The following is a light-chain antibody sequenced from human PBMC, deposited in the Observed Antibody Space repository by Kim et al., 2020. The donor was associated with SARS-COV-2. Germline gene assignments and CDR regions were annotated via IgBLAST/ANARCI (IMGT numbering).Light chain of an antibody. J-gene: IGKJ3*01. CDR1: QSVSSN. V-gene: IGKV3-15*01. CDR2: GAS. Sequence: ECPGKRATRSCRASQSVSSNFAWYQQKPGQAPRLLIYGASTRATGIPARFSGSGSGTEFTLTISSLQSEDFAVYYCQQYNNWPLTFGPGTKVDIK. CDR3: QQYNNWPLT.